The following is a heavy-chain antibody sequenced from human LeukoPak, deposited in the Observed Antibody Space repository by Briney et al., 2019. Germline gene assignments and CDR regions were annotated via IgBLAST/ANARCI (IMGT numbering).Heavy chain of an antibody. Sequence: GGSLRLSCAASGFTFSTYAMNWVRQAPGKGLEWVSTICGSGSSTYYADSVEGRFTISRDNSNNTLHLEMNSLRAEDTAIYYCAISRGGDYIYDAFDIWGQGTVVTVSS. V-gene: IGHV3-23*01. CDR1: GFTFSTYA. J-gene: IGHJ3*02. CDR2: ICGSGSST. D-gene: IGHD3-16*01. CDR3: AISRGGDYIYDAFDI.